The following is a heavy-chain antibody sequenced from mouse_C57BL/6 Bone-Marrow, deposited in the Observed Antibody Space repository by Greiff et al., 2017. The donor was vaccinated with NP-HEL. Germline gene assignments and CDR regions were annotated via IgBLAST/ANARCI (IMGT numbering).Heavy chain of an antibody. J-gene: IGHJ1*03. CDR1: GYTFTSYW. Sequence: QVQLQQSGAELVKPGASVKLSCKASGYTFTSYWMQWVKQRPGQGLEWIGEIDPSDSYTNYNQKFKGKATLTVDTSSSTAYMQLSSLTSEDSAVYYCARKSSSHWYFDVWGTGTTVTVSS. D-gene: IGHD1-1*01. V-gene: IGHV1-50*01. CDR2: IDPSDSYT. CDR3: ARKSSSHWYFDV.